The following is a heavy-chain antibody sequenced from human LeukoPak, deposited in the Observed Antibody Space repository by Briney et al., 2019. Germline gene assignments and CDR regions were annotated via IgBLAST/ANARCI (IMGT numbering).Heavy chain of an antibody. CDR2: INSDGSST. Sequence: GGSLRLSCAASGFTFSSYWMHWVRQAPGKGLVWVSRINSDGSSTSYADSVKGRFTISRDNAKNTLYLRMNSLRAEDTAVYYATAMVLYCSGGSCYLNDYWGQGTLVTVSS. CDR1: GFTFSSYW. V-gene: IGHV3-74*01. D-gene: IGHD2-15*01. J-gene: IGHJ4*02. CDR3: TAMVLYCSGGSCYLNDY.